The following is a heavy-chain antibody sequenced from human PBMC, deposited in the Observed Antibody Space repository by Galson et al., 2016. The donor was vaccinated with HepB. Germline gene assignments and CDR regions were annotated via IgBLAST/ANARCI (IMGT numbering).Heavy chain of an antibody. CDR2: IYSGGST. V-gene: IGHV3-53*01. Sequence: SLRLSCAASGFTVSSHYMSWVRQAPGKGLEWVSIIYSGGSTYYADSVKGRFTISRDNSKNTLFLQMNSLRAEDTAVYYCARLRGVPAAHNWFDPWGQGTLVTVSS. CDR1: GFTVSSHY. CDR3: ARLRGVPAAHNWFDP. J-gene: IGHJ5*02. D-gene: IGHD2-2*01.